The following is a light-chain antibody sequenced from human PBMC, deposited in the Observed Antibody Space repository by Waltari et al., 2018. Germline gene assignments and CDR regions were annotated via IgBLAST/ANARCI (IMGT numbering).Light chain of an antibody. CDR3: CSYAGSSTLV. CDR1: SSDVGGYNS. CDR2: DVS. J-gene: IGLJ2*01. Sequence: QSALTQPASVSGSPGQSITISCTGTSSDVGGYNSVSWYQQHPGKAPKLMIYDVSKRPSGVSNRFSGSKSGNTASPTISGLQAEDEADYYCCSYAGSSTLVFGGGTKLTVL. V-gene: IGLV2-23*02.